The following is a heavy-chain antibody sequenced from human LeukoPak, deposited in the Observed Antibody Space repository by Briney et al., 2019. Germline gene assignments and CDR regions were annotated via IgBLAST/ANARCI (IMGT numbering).Heavy chain of an antibody. Sequence: GGSLRLPCAASGFTFSSYAMSWVRQAPGKGLEWVSAISGSGGSTYYADSVKGRFTISRDNSKNTLYLQMNSLRAEDTAVYYCAKGGEDIVLMVYAAPRYYFDYWGQGTLVTVSS. CDR2: ISGSGGST. D-gene: IGHD2-8*01. J-gene: IGHJ4*02. CDR1: GFTFSSYA. V-gene: IGHV3-23*01. CDR3: AKGGEDIVLMVYAAPRYYFDY.